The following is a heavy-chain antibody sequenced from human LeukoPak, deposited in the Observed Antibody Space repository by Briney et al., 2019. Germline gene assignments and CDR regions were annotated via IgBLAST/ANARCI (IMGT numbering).Heavy chain of an antibody. J-gene: IGHJ4*02. Sequence: SETLSLTCAVYGESFSSYYWSWIPQPPGKGLEWTGEINHSGNTNYNPSLKSRVSISVDTSKNQFSLKLSSVTAADTAAYYCARVDGDGYNIPDYWGQGTLVTVSS. CDR3: ARVDGDGYNIPDY. V-gene: IGHV4-34*01. CDR1: GESFSSYY. D-gene: IGHD5-24*01. CDR2: INHSGNT.